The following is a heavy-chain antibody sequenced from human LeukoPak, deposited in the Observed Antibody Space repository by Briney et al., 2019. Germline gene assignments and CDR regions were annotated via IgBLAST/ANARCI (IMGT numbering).Heavy chain of an antibody. J-gene: IGHJ5*02. D-gene: IGHD3-10*01. CDR3: ARDGMHYGSGSYLPPGNWFDP. CDR2: INSDGSST. Sequence: GGSLRLSCAASGFTFSSYWMHWVRQAPGKGLVWVSRINSDGSSTSYADSVKGRFTISRDNAKNTLYLQMNSLRAEDTAVYYCARDGMHYGSGSYLPPGNWFDPWGQGTLVTVSS. V-gene: IGHV3-74*01. CDR1: GFTFSSYW.